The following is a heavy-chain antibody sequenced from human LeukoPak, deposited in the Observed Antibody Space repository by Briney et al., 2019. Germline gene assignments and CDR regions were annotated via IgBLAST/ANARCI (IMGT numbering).Heavy chain of an antibody. CDR3: ARDSSGYQ. V-gene: IGHV3-7*01. D-gene: IGHD3-22*01. Sequence: GGSLRLSCTASGFTFSDYWMTWVRQAPGKGPEWVANIKQDGSQRYYVDSVRGRFTISRDNAKNSLFLQMNGLRAEDTAVYYCARDSSGYQWGQGTLVTVSS. J-gene: IGHJ4*02. CDR2: IKQDGSQR. CDR1: GFTFSDYW.